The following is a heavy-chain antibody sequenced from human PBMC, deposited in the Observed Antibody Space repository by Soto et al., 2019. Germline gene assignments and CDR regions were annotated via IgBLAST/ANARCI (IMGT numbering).Heavy chain of an antibody. CDR2: IYPGDSDT. J-gene: IGHJ6*02. V-gene: IGHV5-51*01. CDR3: ASGDYDILTGYYKSYYGMDV. D-gene: IGHD3-9*01. CDR1: GYSFTSYW. Sequence: PGESLKISCKGSGYSFTSYWIGWVRQMPGKGLEWMGIIYPGDSDTRYSPSFQGQVTISADKSISTAYLQWSSLKASDTAMYYCASGDYDILTGYYKSYYGMDVWGQGTTVTV.